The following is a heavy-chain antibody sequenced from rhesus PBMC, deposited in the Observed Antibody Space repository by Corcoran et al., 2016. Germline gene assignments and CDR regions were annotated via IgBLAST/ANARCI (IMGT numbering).Heavy chain of an antibody. CDR3: ARQTSGWAVTDV. V-gene: IGHV4S11*01. Sequence: QVQLQESGPGLVKPSETLSLTCTVSGGSISGYYWNWIRQIPGKGLEWIANIHGRGTTTNYKPSIKSRGTLSMDTSKNQFSLKLTSVTAADTAVYYCARQTSGWAVTDVWGPGVLVTVSS. CDR2: IHGRGTTT. CDR1: GGSISGYY. D-gene: IGHD6-31*01. J-gene: IGHJ5-1*01.